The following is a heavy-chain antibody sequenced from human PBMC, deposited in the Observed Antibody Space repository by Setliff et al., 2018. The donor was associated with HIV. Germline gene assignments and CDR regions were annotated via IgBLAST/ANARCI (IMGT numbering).Heavy chain of an antibody. J-gene: IGHJ3*02. V-gene: IGHV4-59*08. CDR2: IDYSGST. D-gene: IGHD3-10*01. Sequence: SETLSLTCTVSGDSISSYYWSWIRQPPGKGLEWIGYIDYSGSTNSNPSLKSRSTMSVDTSKSQFSLSLTSVTATDTAIYYCARRHGSGSLDAFDIWGQGTMVTVSS. CDR3: ARRHGSGSLDAFDI. CDR1: GDSISSYY.